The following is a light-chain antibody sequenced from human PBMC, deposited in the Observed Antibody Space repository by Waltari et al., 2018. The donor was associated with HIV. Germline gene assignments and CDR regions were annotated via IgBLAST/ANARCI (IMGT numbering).Light chain of an antibody. CDR3: CSYAGSYTWV. CDR1: SSDVGGYNY. CDR2: DVS. J-gene: IGLJ3*02. V-gene: IGLV2-11*01. Sequence: QSALTQPRSVSGSPGQSVTLSCPGTSSDVGGYNYFPWYQQHPGKAPKVMIYDVSKRPSGVPDRFSGSKSGNTASLTISGLQAEDEADYYCCSYAGSYTWVFGGGTKMTVL.